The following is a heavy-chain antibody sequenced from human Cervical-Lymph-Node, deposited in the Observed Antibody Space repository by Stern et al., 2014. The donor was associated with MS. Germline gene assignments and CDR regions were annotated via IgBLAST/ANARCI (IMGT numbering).Heavy chain of an antibody. J-gene: IGHJ4*02. CDR3: ARAEYSYGYHFDY. D-gene: IGHD5-18*01. V-gene: IGHV3-74*02. CDR2: INSDGSST. Sequence: VQLVESGGGFVQPGGSLRLSCAASGFTFSSYWMHWVRQAPGKGLVWVSRINSDGSSTSYADSVKGRFTISRDNAKNTLYLQMNSLRAEDTAVYYCARAEYSYGYHFDYWGQGTLVTVSS. CDR1: GFTFSSYW.